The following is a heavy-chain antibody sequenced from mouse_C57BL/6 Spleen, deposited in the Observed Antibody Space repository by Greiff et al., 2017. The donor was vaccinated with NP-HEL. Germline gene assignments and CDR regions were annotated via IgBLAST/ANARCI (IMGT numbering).Heavy chain of an antibody. Sequence: VMLVESGPELVKPGASVKISCKASGYAFSSSWMNWVKQRPGKGLEWIGRIYPGDGDTNYNGKFKGKATLTADKSSSTAYMQLSSLTSEDSAVYFCARSDEAWFAYWGQGTLVTVSA. CDR2: IYPGDGDT. J-gene: IGHJ3*01. V-gene: IGHV1-82*01. CDR1: GYAFSSSW. CDR3: ARSDEAWFAY.